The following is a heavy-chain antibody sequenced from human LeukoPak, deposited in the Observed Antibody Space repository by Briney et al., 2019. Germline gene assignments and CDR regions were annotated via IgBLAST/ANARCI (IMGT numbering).Heavy chain of an antibody. D-gene: IGHD1-26*01. V-gene: IGHV3-23*01. CDR1: GFTFSSYA. CDR3: ARQPTIRGYFDY. CDR2: ISGSGGST. Sequence: GGSLRLSCAASGFTFSSYAMSWVRQAPGKGLEWVSAISGSGGSTYYADSVKGRFTISRDNSKNTLYLQMNSLRAEDTAVYYCARQPTIRGYFDYWGQGTLVTVSS. J-gene: IGHJ4*02.